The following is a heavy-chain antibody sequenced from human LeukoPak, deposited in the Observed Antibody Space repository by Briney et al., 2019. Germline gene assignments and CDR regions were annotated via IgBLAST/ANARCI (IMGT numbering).Heavy chain of an antibody. CDR2: IIPIFGTA. J-gene: IGHJ5*02. CDR1: GGTFSSYA. Sequence: ASVKVSCKASGGTFSSYAISWVRQAPGQGLEWMGGIIPIFGTANYAQKFQDRVTITADESTSTAYMELSSLRSEDTAVYYCARGELPNCSSTSCYGGYNWFDPWGQGTLVTVSS. CDR3: ARGELPNCSSTSCYGGYNWFDP. V-gene: IGHV1-69*13. D-gene: IGHD2-2*01.